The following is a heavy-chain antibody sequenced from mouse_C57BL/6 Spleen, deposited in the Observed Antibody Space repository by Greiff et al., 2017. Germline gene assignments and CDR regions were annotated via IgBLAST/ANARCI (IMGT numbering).Heavy chain of an antibody. D-gene: IGHD2-5*01. V-gene: IGHV1-62-2*01. CDR2: FYPGSGST. Sequence: QVQLQQSGAELVKPGASVKLSCKASGYTFTEYTIHWVKQRSGQGLEWIGGFYPGSGSTKYNEKFKDKATLTADKSSSTAYIELRRLTSEDSAVYVCARHEEEGYSNYFDYWGQGTTLTVSA. CDR1: GYTFTEYT. J-gene: IGHJ2*01. CDR3: ARHEEEGYSNYFDY.